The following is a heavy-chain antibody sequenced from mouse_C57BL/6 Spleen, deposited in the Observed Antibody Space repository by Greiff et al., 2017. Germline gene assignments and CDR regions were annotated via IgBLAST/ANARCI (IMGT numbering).Heavy chain of an antibody. D-gene: IGHD1-1*01. CDR1: GYTFTSYW. CDR2: INPSSGYT. J-gene: IGHJ1*03. CDR3: ARGTVVANWYFGV. V-gene: IGHV1-7*01. Sequence: QVQLQQSGAELAKPGASVKLSCKASGYTFTSYWMHWVKQRPGQGLEWIGYINPSSGYTKYNQKFKDKATLTADKSSSTAYMQLSSLTYEDSAVYYCARGTVVANWYFGVGGTGTTVTVAS.